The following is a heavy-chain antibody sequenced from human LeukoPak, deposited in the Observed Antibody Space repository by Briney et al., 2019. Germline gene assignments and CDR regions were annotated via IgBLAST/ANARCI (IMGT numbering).Heavy chain of an antibody. Sequence: GGSLRLSCAASGFTFDDYTMHWVRQAPGKGLEWVAVISYDGSNKYYADSVKGRFTISRDNSKNTLYLQMNSLRAEDTAVYYCARDPGGYGDYYFDYWGQGTLVTVSS. D-gene: IGHD2-21*01. CDR2: ISYDGSNK. CDR3: ARDPGGYGDYYFDY. J-gene: IGHJ4*02. CDR1: GFTFDDYT. V-gene: IGHV3-30*04.